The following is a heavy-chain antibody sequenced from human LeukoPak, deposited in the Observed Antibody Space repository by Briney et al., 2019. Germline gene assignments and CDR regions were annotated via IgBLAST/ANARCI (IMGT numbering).Heavy chain of an antibody. CDR3: ARDHGGNSGYYFDY. CDR2: IIPIFGTA. D-gene: IGHD4-23*01. CDR1: GGTFSSYA. Sequence: GASVKVSCKASGGTFSSYAISWVRQAPGQGLEWMGGIIPIFGTANYAQKFQGRVTITADESTSTAYMELRSLRSDDTAVYYCARDHGGNSGYYFDYWGQGTLVTVSS. V-gene: IGHV1-69*13. J-gene: IGHJ4*02.